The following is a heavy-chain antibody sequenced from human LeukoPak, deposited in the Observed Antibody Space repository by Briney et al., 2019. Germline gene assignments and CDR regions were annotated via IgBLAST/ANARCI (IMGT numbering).Heavy chain of an antibody. CDR3: ARASRVIAARFLITRKKKYYYYYMDV. CDR1: GYTFTSYD. V-gene: IGHV1-8*03. J-gene: IGHJ6*03. Sequence: ASVKVSCKASGYTFTSYDINWVRQATGQGLEWMGWMNPNSGNTGYAQKFQGRVTINRNTSISTAYMELSSLRSEDTAVYYCARASRVIAARFLITRKKKYYYYYMDVWGKGTTVTVSS. D-gene: IGHD6-6*01. CDR2: MNPNSGNT.